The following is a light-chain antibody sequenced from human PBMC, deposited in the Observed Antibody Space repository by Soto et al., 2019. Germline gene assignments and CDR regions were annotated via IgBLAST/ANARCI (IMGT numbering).Light chain of an antibody. V-gene: IGKV1-8*01. J-gene: IGKJ4*01. CDR2: AAS. CDR1: QGISSY. Sequence: AIRMTQSPSSFSASTGDRVTITCRASQGISSYLAWYQQKPGKAPKLLIYAASTLQSGVPSRLSGSESGTNFTLTISCLQSEDFATYYCQQYYSYPLLTFGGGTKVDIK. CDR3: QQYYSYPLLT.